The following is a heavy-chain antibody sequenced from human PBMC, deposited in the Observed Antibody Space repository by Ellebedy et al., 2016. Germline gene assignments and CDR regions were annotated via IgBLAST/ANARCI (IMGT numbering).Heavy chain of an antibody. J-gene: IGHJ4*02. Sequence: GGSLRLSCAASGFTFSSYAMNWVRQAPGKGLEWVSTISGSGDYTYYSDSVKGRFTISRDNAKKSLYLQLNSLRDEDTAVYYCARESSIPGDYRFDCWGQGTLVTVSS. CDR1: GFTFSSYA. CDR2: ISGSGDYT. CDR3: ARESSIPGDYRFDC. D-gene: IGHD4-17*01. V-gene: IGHV3-23*01.